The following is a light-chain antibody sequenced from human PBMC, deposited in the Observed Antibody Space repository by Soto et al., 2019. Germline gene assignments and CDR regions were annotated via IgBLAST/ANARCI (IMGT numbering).Light chain of an antibody. V-gene: IGLV2-14*01. CDR1: SSDVGGYNY. CDR2: DVG. Sequence: QSALTQPASVSGSPGQSITTSCTGTSSDVGGYNYVSWYQQHPGKAPKLMIYDVGNRPSGVSNRFSGSKSGNTASLTISGLQAEDEADYYCSSYTSSSTNWVFGGGTQLTVL. CDR3: SSYTSSSTNWV. J-gene: IGLJ3*02.